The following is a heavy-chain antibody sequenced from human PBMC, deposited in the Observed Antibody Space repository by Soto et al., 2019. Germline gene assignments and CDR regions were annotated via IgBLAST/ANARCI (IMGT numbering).Heavy chain of an antibody. CDR2: ISGSGGGT. Sequence: EVQVVESGGGLVQPGGSLRLSCATSKFTFSAYAMTWVRQAPGEGLEWVSSISGSGGGTSYADSVKGRFSISRDNSKNTLYLRMNSLRVEDTAVYYCTRYHNGDHIGAFDFWGQVIVVTVSS. D-gene: IGHD4-17*01. J-gene: IGHJ3*01. CDR1: KFTFSAYA. CDR3: TRYHNGDHIGAFDF. V-gene: IGHV3-23*04.